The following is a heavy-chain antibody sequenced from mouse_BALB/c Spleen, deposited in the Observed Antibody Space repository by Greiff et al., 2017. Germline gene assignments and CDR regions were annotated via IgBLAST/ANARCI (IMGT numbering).Heavy chain of an antibody. CDR1: GFTFSSYG. J-gene: IGHJ3*01. CDR2: INSNGGST. CDR3: AREGDGSSFAY. Sequence: EVQLVESGGGLVQPGGSLKLSCAASGFTFSSYGMSWVRQTPDKRLELVATINSNGGSTYYPDSVKGRFTISRDNAKNTLYLQMSSLKSEDTAMYYCAREGDGSSFAYWGQGTLVTVSA. D-gene: IGHD1-1*01. V-gene: IGHV5-6-3*01.